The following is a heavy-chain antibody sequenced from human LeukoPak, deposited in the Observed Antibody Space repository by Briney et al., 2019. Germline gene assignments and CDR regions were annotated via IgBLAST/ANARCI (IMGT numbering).Heavy chain of an antibody. V-gene: IGHV1-46*01. D-gene: IGHD1-26*01. CDR2: INPSGGST. J-gene: IGHJ5*02. CDR1: GYTFTSYY. CDR3: ARGGPYSGSYEGWFDP. Sequence: ASVKVSCKASGYTFTSYYMHWVRQAPGQGLEWMGIINPSGGSTSYAQKFQGRVTMTRDMSTSTVYMELSSLRSGDTAVYYCARGGPYSGSYEGWFDPWGQGTLVTVSS.